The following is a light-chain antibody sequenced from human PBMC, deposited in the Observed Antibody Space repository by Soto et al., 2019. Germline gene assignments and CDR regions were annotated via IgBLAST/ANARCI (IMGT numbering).Light chain of an antibody. CDR1: QRISTW. CDR3: QQYKSYWT. J-gene: IGKJ1*01. Sequence: DIPMTQSPSTLSASVGDGVTITCRASQRISTWLAWYQQKPGKAPKLLISDASSLETGVPSRFSGSGSGTEFTLTINSLQPDDFANYYCQQYKSYWTFGQGTKVDIK. V-gene: IGKV1-5*01. CDR2: DAS.